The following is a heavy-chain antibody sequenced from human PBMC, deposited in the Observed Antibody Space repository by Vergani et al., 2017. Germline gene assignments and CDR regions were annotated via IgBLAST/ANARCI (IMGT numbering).Heavy chain of an antibody. J-gene: IGHJ6*03. V-gene: IGHV3-30-3*01. CDR2: ISYDGSNK. CDR1: GFTFSSYA. CDR3: ARDNSDYSNYDEYYYYYYYMDV. Sequence: QVQLVESGGGVVQPGRSLRLSCAASGFTFSSYAMHWVRQAPGKGLEWVAVISYDGSNKYYADSVKGRFTIFRDNSKNTLYLQMNSLRAEDTAVYYCARDNSDYSNYDEYYYYYYYMDVWGKGP. D-gene: IGHD4-11*01.